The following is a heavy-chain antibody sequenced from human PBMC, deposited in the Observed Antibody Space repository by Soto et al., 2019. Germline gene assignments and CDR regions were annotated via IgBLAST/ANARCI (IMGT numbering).Heavy chain of an antibody. D-gene: IGHD5-12*01. CDR1: GYTFTSYY. Sequence: QVQLVQSGAEVKKPGASVKVSCKASGYTFTSYYMHWVRQAPGQGLEWMGIINPSGGSTSYAQKFQGRVTMTRDTSTSTVYMELSSLRSEDTAVYYCARDRGYEIRFQPYYFDYWGQGTLVTVSS. CDR2: INPSGGST. CDR3: ARDRGYEIRFQPYYFDY. J-gene: IGHJ4*02. V-gene: IGHV1-46*01.